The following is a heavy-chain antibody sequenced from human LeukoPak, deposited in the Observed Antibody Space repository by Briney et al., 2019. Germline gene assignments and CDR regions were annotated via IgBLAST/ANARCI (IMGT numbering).Heavy chain of an antibody. CDR3: AKAGAAAFYYYYGMDV. CDR1: GFTVGSNY. Sequence: GGSLNLSCAASGFTVGSNYMSWVRQAPGKGLEWGSVIYSGGSTYYADSVKGRFTISRDNSKNTLYLQMNSLRAEDTAVYYCAKAGAAAFYYYYGMDVWGQGTTVTVSS. J-gene: IGHJ6*02. V-gene: IGHV3-53*01. CDR2: IYSGGST. D-gene: IGHD6-13*01.